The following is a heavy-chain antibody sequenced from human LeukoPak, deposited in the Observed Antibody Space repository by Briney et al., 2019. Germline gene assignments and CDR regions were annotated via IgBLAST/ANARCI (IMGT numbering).Heavy chain of an antibody. J-gene: IGHJ3*02. CDR3: AKAQYSGSYLRLDAFDI. Sequence: PGGSLRLSCAASGFTFSSYSMNWVRQAPGKGLEWVSSISSSCSYIYYADSVKGRFTISRDNSKNTLYLQMNSLRAEDTAVYYCAKAQYSGSYLRLDAFDIWGQGTMVTVSS. CDR2: ISSSCSYI. D-gene: IGHD1-26*01. V-gene: IGHV3-21*04. CDR1: GFTFSSYS.